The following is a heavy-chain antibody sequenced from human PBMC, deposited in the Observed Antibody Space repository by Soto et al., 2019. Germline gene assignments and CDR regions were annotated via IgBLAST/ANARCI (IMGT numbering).Heavy chain of an antibody. J-gene: IGHJ2*01. CDR1: GGTIGGYG. Sequence: SETPCVRSSVAGGTIGGYGGSWLRPHPGKGLEWIGYIYYSGSTNYNPSLKSRVTISVDTSKNQFSLKLSSVTAADTAVYYCARRSGSYYWYFDLWGRGTLVTVSS. CDR3: ARRSGSYYWYFDL. CDR2: IYYSGST. D-gene: IGHD1-26*01. V-gene: IGHV4-59*08.